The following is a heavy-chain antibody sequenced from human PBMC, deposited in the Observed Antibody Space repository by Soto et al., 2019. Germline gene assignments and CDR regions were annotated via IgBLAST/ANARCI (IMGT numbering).Heavy chain of an antibody. D-gene: IGHD2-21*01. CDR1: GFTFGSHG. CDR2: IWYDGDNK. Sequence: CASSGFTFGSHGSHRVIKTPGKGLEWVAVIWYDGDNKYYADSVKGRFTISRDNSKNTLYLQMNSLRAEDTAVYYCASVYCGGGCYSIDYYGVDVCGQATIVNGSS. V-gene: IGHV3-33*08. CDR3: ASVYCGGGCYSIDYYGVDV. J-gene: IGHJ6*02.